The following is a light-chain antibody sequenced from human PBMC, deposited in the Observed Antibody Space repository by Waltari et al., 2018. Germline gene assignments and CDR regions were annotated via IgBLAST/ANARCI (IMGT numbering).Light chain of an antibody. V-gene: IGKV3-20*01. CDR3: QQYANSFT. Sequence: EIVLTQSPGTLSLSPGERATPSCRASQTVRSNYLAWYQQKLGQAPRLLIYGASSRVTGIPDRFSGSGSGTDFTLTISRLEPEDFAVYYCQQYANSFTFGPGTKVDIK. CDR2: GAS. CDR1: QTVRSNY. J-gene: IGKJ3*01.